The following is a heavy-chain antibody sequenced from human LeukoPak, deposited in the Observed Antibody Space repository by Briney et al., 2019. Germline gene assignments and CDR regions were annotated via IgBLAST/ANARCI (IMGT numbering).Heavy chain of an antibody. Sequence: GASAKVSCKTSGGTFNNSAISWVRQAPGQGLEWLGGIMPLFGTAGYAQKFQGRVTITKDESTRTVYLELTSLTSDDTDVYYCARDVHGDYGSGWFDPWGQGTLVSVSS. CDR2: IMPLFGTA. J-gene: IGHJ5*02. D-gene: IGHD4-17*01. CDR3: ARDVHGDYGSGWFDP. V-gene: IGHV1-69*05. CDR1: GGTFNNSA.